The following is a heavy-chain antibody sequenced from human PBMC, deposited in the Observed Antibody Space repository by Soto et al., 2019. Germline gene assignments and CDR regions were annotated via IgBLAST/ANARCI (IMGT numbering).Heavy chain of an antibody. V-gene: IGHV3-30*02. CDR2: IWYDGGNK. CDR3: AKGIVVAGRSYYYYGMDV. Sequence: GGSLRLSCATSGFALSSYGIHWVRQAPGKGLEWVAFIWYDGGNKYYADSVKGRFTISRDNSKNTVYLQMNSLRAEDTAVYYCAKGIVVAGRSYYYYGMDVWGQGTTVTVSS. CDR1: GFALSSYG. D-gene: IGHD6-19*01. J-gene: IGHJ6*02.